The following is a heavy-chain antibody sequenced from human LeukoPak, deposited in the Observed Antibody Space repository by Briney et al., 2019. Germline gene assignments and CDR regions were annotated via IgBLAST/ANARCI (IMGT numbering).Heavy chain of an antibody. J-gene: IGHJ5*02. CDR2: IYYSGST. V-gene: IGHV4-39*07. D-gene: IGHD2-2*02. CDR1: GGSISSSSYY. Sequence: PSETLSLTCTVSGGSISSSSYYWGWIRQPPGKGLEWIGSIYYSGSTYYNPSLKSRVTISVDTSKNQFSLKLSSVTAADTAVYYCAREDIVVVPAAILDWFDPWGQGTLVTVSS. CDR3: AREDIVVVPAAILDWFDP.